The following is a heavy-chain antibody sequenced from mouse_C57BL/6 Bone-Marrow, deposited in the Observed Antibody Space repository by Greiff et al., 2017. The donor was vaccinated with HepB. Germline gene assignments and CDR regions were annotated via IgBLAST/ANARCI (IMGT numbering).Heavy chain of an antibody. V-gene: IGHV1-26*01. CDR2: SNPNNGGT. J-gene: IGHJ2*01. CDR1: GYTFTDYY. CDR3: ARENYGNRGYFDY. Sequence: EVQLQQSGPELVKPGASVKISCKASGYTFTDYYMNWVKQSHGKSLEWIGDSNPNNGGTSYNQKFKGKATLTVDKSSSTAYMELRSLTSEDSAVYYCARENYGNRGYFDYWGQGTTLTVSS. D-gene: IGHD2-1*01.